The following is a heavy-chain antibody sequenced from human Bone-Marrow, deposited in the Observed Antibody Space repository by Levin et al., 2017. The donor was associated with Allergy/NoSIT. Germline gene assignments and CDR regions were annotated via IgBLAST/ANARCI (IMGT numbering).Heavy chain of an antibody. CDR3: ARDLFPLGRFYFDS. CDR2: ISPDGNYK. Sequence: GGSLRLSCAASGFTFSSYPIHWVRQAPGKGLEWVSFISPDGNYKDYADSVKARFSISRDNSKNTLYLQMNSLRPEDSAIYFCARDLFPLGRFYFDSWGQGTLVTVSS. CDR1: GFTFSSYP. V-gene: IGHV3-30*04. J-gene: IGHJ4*02. D-gene: IGHD1-26*01.